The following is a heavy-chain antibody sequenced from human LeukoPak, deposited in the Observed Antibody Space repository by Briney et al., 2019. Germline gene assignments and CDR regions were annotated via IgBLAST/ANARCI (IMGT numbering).Heavy chain of an antibody. CDR1: GFTFSNYW. D-gene: IGHD1-26*01. V-gene: IGHV3-74*01. CDR2: VNTDESRT. J-gene: IGHJ4*02. CDR3: ARGASGSYYVDY. Sequence: GGSLRLSCVASGFTFSNYWMHWVRQAPGKGLVWVSRVNTDESRTNYADSVKGRFTISRDNAKNTVYLQMNSLGAEDTAVYYCARGASGSYYVDYWGQGILVTVSS.